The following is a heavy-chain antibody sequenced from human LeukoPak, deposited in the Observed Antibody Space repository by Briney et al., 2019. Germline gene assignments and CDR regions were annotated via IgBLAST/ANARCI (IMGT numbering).Heavy chain of an antibody. Sequence: GGSLRLSCSASGFTFRTYAMHWVRQAPGKGLECVSTISSNGGRTYYADSVKGRFTISRDNSKNTLYLQMSSLRADDTSVYYCVKDKYYDNSAYRSGAFDIWGQGTMVTVSS. CDR3: VKDKYYDNSAYRSGAFDI. V-gene: IGHV3-64D*09. CDR1: GFTFRTYA. J-gene: IGHJ3*02. D-gene: IGHD3-22*01. CDR2: ISSNGGRT.